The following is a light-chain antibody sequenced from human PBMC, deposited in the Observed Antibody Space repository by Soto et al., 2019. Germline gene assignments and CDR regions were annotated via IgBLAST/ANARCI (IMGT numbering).Light chain of an antibody. J-gene: IGKJ4*01. Sequence: DIQITQSPSSLSSSVAYRVTITCRASQSISSYLNWYQQKPGKAPKVLIYAASSLQSGVPSRFSGIGSGTDFTLSISSLQPEDFATYYCQQSYSGPLTFGGGTKVDIK. CDR1: QSISSY. V-gene: IGKV1-39*01. CDR3: QQSYSGPLT. CDR2: AAS.